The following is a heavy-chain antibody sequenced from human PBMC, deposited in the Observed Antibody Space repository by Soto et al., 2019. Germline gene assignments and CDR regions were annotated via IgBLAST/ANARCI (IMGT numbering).Heavy chain of an antibody. Sequence: SETLSLTCAVYGGSFSGYYWSWIRQPPGKGLEWIGEINHSGSTNYNPSLKSRVTISVDTSKNQFSLKLSSVTAADTAVYYCARAGGLYSNYNGGKGFDYWGQGTLVTVSS. CDR2: INHSGST. J-gene: IGHJ4*02. D-gene: IGHD4-4*01. CDR1: GGSFSGYY. CDR3: ARAGGLYSNYNGGKGFDY. V-gene: IGHV4-34*01.